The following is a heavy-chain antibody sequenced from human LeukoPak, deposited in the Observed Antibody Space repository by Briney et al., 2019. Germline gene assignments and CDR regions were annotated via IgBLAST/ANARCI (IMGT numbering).Heavy chain of an antibody. D-gene: IGHD6-19*01. V-gene: IGHV3-23*01. CDR1: GFTFSSYA. J-gene: IGHJ4*02. CDR3: AKPDSSGWYDGLGY. Sequence: GGSLRLSCAASGFTFSSYAMSWVRQAPGKGLEWVSAIGGSGGSTYYADSVKGRFTIPRDNSKNTLYRQMNSLRAEDTAVYYCAKPDSSGWYDGLGYWGQGTLITVSS. CDR2: IGGSGGST.